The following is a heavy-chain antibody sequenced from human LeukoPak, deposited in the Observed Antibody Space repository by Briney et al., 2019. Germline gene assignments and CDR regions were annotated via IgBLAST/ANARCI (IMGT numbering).Heavy chain of an antibody. CDR2: INPSGGST. J-gene: IGHJ5*02. D-gene: IGHD3-10*01. CDR3: AAEYYYGSGSYSFWFDP. V-gene: IGHV1-46*01. CDR1: GYTFTSYY. Sequence: ASVKVSCKASGYTFTSYYMHWVRQAPGQGLEWMGIINPSGGSTSYAQKFQGRVTMTRDTSTSTVYMELSSLRSEDTAVYYCAAEYYYGSGSYSFWFDPWGQGTLVTVSS.